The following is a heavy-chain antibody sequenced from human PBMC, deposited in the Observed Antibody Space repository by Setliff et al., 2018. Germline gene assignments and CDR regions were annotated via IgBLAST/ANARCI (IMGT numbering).Heavy chain of an antibody. J-gene: IGHJ4*02. V-gene: IGHV1-46*01. Sequence: AASVKVSCKASGYTFTSYYMHWVRQAPGQGLEWMGIINPGGGSSSSTEKFQGRVTMTRDTSASTVYMEMGNLTSDDTAVYYCARAGSAAAGRKGIFEYWGQGSLVTVSS. CDR1: GYTFTSYY. CDR2: INPGGGSS. CDR3: ARAGSAAAGRKGIFEY. D-gene: IGHD6-13*01.